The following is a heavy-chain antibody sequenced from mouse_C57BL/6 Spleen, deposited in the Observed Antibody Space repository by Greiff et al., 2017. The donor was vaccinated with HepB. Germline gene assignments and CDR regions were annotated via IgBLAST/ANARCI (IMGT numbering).Heavy chain of an antibody. CDR1: GYSITSDY. J-gene: IGHJ1*03. V-gene: IGHV3-8*01. CDR3: ARSITTVVAYWYFDV. D-gene: IGHD1-1*01. Sequence: EVKVVESGPGLAKPSQTLSLTCSVTGYSITSDYWNWIRKFPGNKLEYMGYISYSGSTYYNPSLKSRISITRDTSKNQYYLQLNSVTTEDTATYYCARSITTVVAYWYFDVWGTGTTVTVSS. CDR2: ISYSGST.